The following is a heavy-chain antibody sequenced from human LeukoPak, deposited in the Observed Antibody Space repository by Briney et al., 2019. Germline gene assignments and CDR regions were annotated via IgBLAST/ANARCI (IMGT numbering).Heavy chain of an antibody. CDR2: IIPIFGTA. J-gene: IGHJ4*02. CDR3: ARDFGGQNNFLDS. CDR1: GGTFSSYA. D-gene: IGHD1-20*01. Sequence: ASVKVSCKASGGTFSSYAISWVRQAPGQGLEWMGGIIPIFGTANYAQKFQGRVTITADESTSTAYMELSGLRSEDTAVYYCARDFGGQNNFLDSWGQGTLVTVSP. V-gene: IGHV1-69*13.